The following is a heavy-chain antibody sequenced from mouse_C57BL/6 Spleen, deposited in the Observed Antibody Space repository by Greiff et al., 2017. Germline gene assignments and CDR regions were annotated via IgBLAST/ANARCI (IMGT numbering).Heavy chain of an antibody. J-gene: IGHJ4*01. CDR1: GYTFTSYW. CDR2: IDPSDSYT. CDR3: AREVVDAMDY. V-gene: IGHV1-69*01. Sequence: QVQLQQSGAELVMPGASVKLSCKASGYTFTSYWMHWVKQRPGQGLEWIGEIDPSDSYTNYNQKFTVKSTLTVDKSSSTAYMQLSSLTSEDSAVYYCAREVVDAMDYWGQGTSVTVSS. D-gene: IGHD1-1*01.